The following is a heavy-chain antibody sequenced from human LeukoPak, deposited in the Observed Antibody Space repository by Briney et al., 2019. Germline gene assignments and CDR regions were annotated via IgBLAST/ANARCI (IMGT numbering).Heavy chain of an antibody. CDR2: IILIFGTA. CDR1: GCTFSSYA. J-gene: IGHJ6*04. CDR3: ARVDVTMVRVAHYYYYYGMDV. Sequence: ASVKVSCTASGCTFSSYAISWARQAPGQGLEWMGGIILIFGTANEAQKFQGRVTITADESTSTAYMELSSLRSEDTAVYYCARVDVTMVRVAHYYYYYGMDVWGKGATVTVSS. V-gene: IGHV1-69*13. D-gene: IGHD3-10*01.